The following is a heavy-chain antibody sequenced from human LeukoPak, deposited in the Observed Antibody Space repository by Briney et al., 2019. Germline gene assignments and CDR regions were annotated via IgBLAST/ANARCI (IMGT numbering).Heavy chain of an antibody. Sequence: SETLSLSCTVSGGSISGYYWSWIRQPPGKGLEWIGYIYYSGSTNYNPSLKSRVTISVDTSKNQFSLKLSSVTAADTAVYYCARHIPGVFRYASNPVAFDIWGQGTMVTVSS. CDR1: GGSISGYY. J-gene: IGHJ3*02. V-gene: IGHV4-59*08. CDR2: IYYSGST. D-gene: IGHD2-2*01. CDR3: ARHIPGVFRYASNPVAFDI.